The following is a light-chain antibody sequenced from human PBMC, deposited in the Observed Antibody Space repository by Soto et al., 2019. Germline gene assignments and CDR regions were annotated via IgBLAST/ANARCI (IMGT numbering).Light chain of an antibody. CDR3: TSYTSSSPLV. CDR1: SSDVGGYNY. J-gene: IGLJ1*01. V-gene: IGLV2-14*01. CDR2: EVV. Sequence: QSALTQPASVSGSPGQSITISCTGTSSDVGGYNYVSWYHHHPGKAPKLMIYEVVNRPSGVSNRFSGSKSRITASLTISGLQAEDEADYYCTSYTSSSPLVFGTGTKLTVL.